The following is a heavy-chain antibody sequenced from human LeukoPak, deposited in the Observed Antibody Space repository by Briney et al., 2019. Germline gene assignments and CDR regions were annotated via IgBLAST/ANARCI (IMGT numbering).Heavy chain of an antibody. V-gene: IGHV4-39*01. CDR3: ASVRRGFGESSKYYSYYYMHV. D-gene: IGHD3-10*01. CDR1: GGSISSSSYY. J-gene: IGHJ6*03. CDR2: IYYSGST. Sequence: PSETLSLTCTVSGGSISSSSYYWGWIRQPPGKGLEWIGSIYYSGSTYYNPSLKSRVIISVDTSNNQFSLKLSAVTAADTAVYYCASVRRGFGESSKYYSYYYMHVWGNGTTVTIAS.